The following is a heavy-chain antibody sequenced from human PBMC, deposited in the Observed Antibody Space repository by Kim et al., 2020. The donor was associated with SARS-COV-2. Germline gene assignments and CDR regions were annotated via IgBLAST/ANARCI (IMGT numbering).Heavy chain of an antibody. CDR3: VSHCPSISCFGY. CDR1: GFTFSDHH. V-gene: IGHV3-72*01. J-gene: IGHJ4*02. Sequence: GGSLRLSCVASGFTFSDHHIDWVRQASGKGLEWVGRTHNKANGYTTYHAASVKGRFTMSRDDSQNSVFLQMNSLKTEDTAVYYCVSHCPSISCFGYWGQG. D-gene: IGHD2-15*01. CDR2: THNKANGYTT.